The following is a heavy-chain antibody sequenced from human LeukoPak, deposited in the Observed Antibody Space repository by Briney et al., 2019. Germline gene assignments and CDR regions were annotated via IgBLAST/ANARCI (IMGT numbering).Heavy chain of an antibody. V-gene: IGHV3-74*01. J-gene: IGHJ6*03. CDR3: ARAHNYYYMDV. CDR2: INTDGSST. CDR1: GFTFSSYW. Sequence: GGSLRLSCAASGFTFSSYWMHWVRQAPGKGLVWVSRINTDGSSTSYADSVKGRFTISRDNAKNTLYLQMNSLRAEDTAVYYYARAHNYYYMDVWGKGTTVTVSS. D-gene: IGHD2-21*01.